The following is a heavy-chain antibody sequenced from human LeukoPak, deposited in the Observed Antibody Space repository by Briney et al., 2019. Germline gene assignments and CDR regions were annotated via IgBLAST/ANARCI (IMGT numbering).Heavy chain of an antibody. V-gene: IGHV4-34*01. CDR1: GGSISSYY. CDR3: ASPSLHRELRSVFDY. Sequence: SETLSLTCTVSGGSISSYYWSWIRQPPGKGLEWIGEINHSGSTNYNPSLKSRVTISVDTSKNQFSLKLSSVTAADTAVYYCASPSLHRELRSVFDYWGQGTLVTVSS. CDR2: INHSGST. D-gene: IGHD4-17*01. J-gene: IGHJ4*02.